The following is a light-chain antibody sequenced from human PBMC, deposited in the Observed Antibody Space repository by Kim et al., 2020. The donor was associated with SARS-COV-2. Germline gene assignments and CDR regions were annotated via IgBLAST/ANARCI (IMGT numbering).Light chain of an antibody. J-gene: IGKJ4*01. Sequence: SPGEIATLSCRASQRVSSSFLAWDQQKPGQAPRLLIYGASSRATGIPDRFSGSGSGTDFTLTISRLEPEDFAVYYCQQYGRSPLTFGGGTKVDIK. V-gene: IGKV3-20*01. CDR2: GAS. CDR1: QRVSSSF. CDR3: QQYGRSPLT.